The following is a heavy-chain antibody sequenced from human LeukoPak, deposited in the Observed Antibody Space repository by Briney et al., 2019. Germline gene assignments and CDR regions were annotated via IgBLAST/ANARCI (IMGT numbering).Heavy chain of an antibody. V-gene: IGHV1-2*02. CDR2: INPDNGAT. CDR1: GYTFTSYG. Sequence: ASVKVSCKASGYTFTSYGISWVRQAPGQGFEWIGWINPDNGATDSAQKFQGRVTMTRDTSINTIYMDLSNLRSDDTAVYYCAGLITQWLAYFDYWGQGTLVTVSS. J-gene: IGHJ4*02. D-gene: IGHD6-19*01. CDR3: AGLITQWLAYFDY.